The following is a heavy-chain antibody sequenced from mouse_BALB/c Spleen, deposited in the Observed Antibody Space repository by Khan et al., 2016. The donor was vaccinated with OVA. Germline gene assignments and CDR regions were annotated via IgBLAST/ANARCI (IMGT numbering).Heavy chain of an antibody. Sequence: VQLQQSGAELVRPGALVKLSCKASGFNIKDYYMLWVKQRPEQGLEWIGWIDPENGNTIYDPKFQGKASITADTSSNTAYLQLSSLTSEDTADYYCVRRGYGSYWFAYWGQGTLVTVSA. J-gene: IGHJ3*01. CDR2: IDPENGNT. V-gene: IGHV14-1*02. D-gene: IGHD2-1*01. CDR1: GFNIKDYY. CDR3: VRRGYGSYWFAY.